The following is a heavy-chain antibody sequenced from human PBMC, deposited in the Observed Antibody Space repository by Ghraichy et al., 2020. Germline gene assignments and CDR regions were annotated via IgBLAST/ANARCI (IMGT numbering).Heavy chain of an antibody. V-gene: IGHV1-2*06. Sequence: ASVKVSCKASGYTFSDYYIHWVRQAPGQGLEWMGRINPNSGDIYYTQKFQARVTMTRDTSFTTAYMELSRLTSEDAAVYYCARHLSQLADHFDSWGQGTLVTVSS. CDR1: GYTFSDYY. D-gene: IGHD1-1*01. CDR3: ARHLSQLADHFDS. J-gene: IGHJ4*02. CDR2: INPNSGDI.